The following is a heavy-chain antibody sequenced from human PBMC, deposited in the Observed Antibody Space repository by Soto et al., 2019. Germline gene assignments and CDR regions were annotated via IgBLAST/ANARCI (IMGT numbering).Heavy chain of an antibody. CDR3: ARECHTYNAFDI. V-gene: IGHV4-59*01. CDR2: VYNGGTT. J-gene: IGHJ3*02. Sequence: QVQLQESGPRLVQPSETLSLSCSVSGISITDYYWNWIRQPPGKGLEWLGFVYNGGTTHYNPSLQSRVTMSADTSRNQFSLRLTFMTAADTAVYSCARECHTYNAFDIWGQGILVTVSS. CDR1: GISITDYY.